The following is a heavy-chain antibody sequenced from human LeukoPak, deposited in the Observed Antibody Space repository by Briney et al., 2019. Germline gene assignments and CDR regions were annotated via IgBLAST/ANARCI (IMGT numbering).Heavy chain of an antibody. CDR1: GYSFTTYW. D-gene: IGHD1-26*01. CDR2: IDPSDSYT. J-gene: IGHJ4*02. CDR3: ARRGRYSGSYYSLGH. V-gene: IGHV5-10-1*01. Sequence: GESLKISCKGSGYSFTTYWISWVRQMPGKRLERMGRIDPSDSYTDYSPSFQGHVSISVDKSISTAYLQWSSLKASDTAMYYCARRGRYSGSYYSLGHWGQGTLVTVSS.